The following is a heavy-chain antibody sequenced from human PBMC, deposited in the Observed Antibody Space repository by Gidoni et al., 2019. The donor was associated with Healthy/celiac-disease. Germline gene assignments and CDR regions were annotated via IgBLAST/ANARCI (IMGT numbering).Heavy chain of an antibody. Sequence: EVQLVESGGGLVKPGGSLRLSCAASGFTFSSYSMNWVRQAPGKGLELVSSISSSSSYIYYADSVKGRFTISRDNAKNSLYLQMNSLRAEDTAVYYCAANSQYCSSTSCFMGFDPWGQGTLVTVSS. V-gene: IGHV3-21*01. CDR3: AANSQYCSSTSCFMGFDP. J-gene: IGHJ5*02. CDR1: GFTFSSYS. CDR2: ISSSSSYI. D-gene: IGHD2-2*01.